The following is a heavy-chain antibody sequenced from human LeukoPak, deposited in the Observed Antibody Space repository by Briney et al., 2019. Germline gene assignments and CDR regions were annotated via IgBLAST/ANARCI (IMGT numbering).Heavy chain of an antibody. D-gene: IGHD5-18*01. CDR3: ASPRGGYSPSKGSS. CDR1: GFTFSSYS. V-gene: IGHV3-21*01. Sequence: GGSLRLSCAASGFTFSSYSMNWVRQAPGKGLEWVSSISSSSSYIYYAGSVKGRFTISRDNAKNSLYLQMNSLRAEDTAVYYCASPRGGYSPSKGSSWGQGTLVTVSS. CDR2: ISSSSSYI. J-gene: IGHJ5*02.